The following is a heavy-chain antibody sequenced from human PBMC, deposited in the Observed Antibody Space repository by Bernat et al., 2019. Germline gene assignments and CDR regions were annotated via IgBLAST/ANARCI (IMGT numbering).Heavy chain of an antibody. D-gene: IGHD5-24*01. CDR1: GFTFTNYT. Sequence: ELQLLESGGVVVQPGGSLRLSCAASGFTFTNYTMHWVRQAPGKGLEWVSLISWGGGSTSYAESVKGRFTISRDNTKNSLDLQMNSLRTEDTAVYYFAKRYAERWLRFPFDYWGQGTLVTVSS. CDR3: AKRYAERWLRFPFDY. V-gene: IGHV3-43*01. CDR2: ISWGGGST. J-gene: IGHJ4*02.